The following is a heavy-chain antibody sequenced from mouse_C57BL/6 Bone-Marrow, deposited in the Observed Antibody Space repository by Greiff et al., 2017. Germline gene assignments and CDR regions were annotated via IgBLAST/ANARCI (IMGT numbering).Heavy chain of an antibody. CDR2: IDPENGDT. Sequence: EVQLMESGAELVRPGASVKLSCTASGFTIKDYYMHWVKQRPEQGLEWIGWIDPENGDTEYASKFQGKATITADTSSNTASLQLSSLTSEDTAVYYCTTITTVVAKVYFDGWGTGTTVTVSS. V-gene: IGHV14-4*01. J-gene: IGHJ1*03. CDR1: GFTIKDYY. D-gene: IGHD1-1*01. CDR3: TTITTVVAKVYFDG.